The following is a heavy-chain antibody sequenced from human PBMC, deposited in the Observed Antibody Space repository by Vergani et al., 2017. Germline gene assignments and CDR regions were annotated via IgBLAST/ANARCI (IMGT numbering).Heavy chain of an antibody. CDR3: ARDPMDIVVVPAAIDY. J-gene: IGHJ4*02. CDR2: ISGSGGST. Sequence: EVQLLESGGGLVQPGGSLRLSCAASGFTFSSYAMSWVRQAPGKGLEWVSAISGSGGSTYYADSVKGRFTISRDNSKNTLYLQMNSLRAEETAVYYCARDPMDIVVVPAAIDYWGQGTLVTVSS. D-gene: IGHD2-2*02. CDR1: GFTFSSYA. V-gene: IGHV3-23*01.